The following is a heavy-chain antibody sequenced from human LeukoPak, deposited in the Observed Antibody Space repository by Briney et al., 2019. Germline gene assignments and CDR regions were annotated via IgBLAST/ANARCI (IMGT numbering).Heavy chain of an antibody. CDR3: AKYDYGGNPNEYYFDY. Sequence: GGSLRLSCAGSGFTFSNYAMTWVRQAPGKGLEWVSSVSGSGRNTFYPDSVEGRFTISRDNSKNTLYLQMNSLRAEDTAIYYCAKYDYGGNPNEYYFDYWGQGTLVTVSS. V-gene: IGHV3-23*01. D-gene: IGHD4-23*01. J-gene: IGHJ4*02. CDR2: VSGSGRNT. CDR1: GFTFSNYA.